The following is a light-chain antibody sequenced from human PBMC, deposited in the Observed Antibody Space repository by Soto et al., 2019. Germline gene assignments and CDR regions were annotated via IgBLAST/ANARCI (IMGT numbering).Light chain of an antibody. Sequence: DIQMTQSPSSLSASVGDRVTITCRASQSISTYLNWYQHKPGKAPTFLIYGASSLQSGVPSRFSGSGSGTDFTLTISRLQPEDFATYYCQQSYSTPWTFGQGTKVEIK. CDR1: QSISTY. J-gene: IGKJ1*01. CDR3: QQSYSTPWT. V-gene: IGKV1-39*01. CDR2: GAS.